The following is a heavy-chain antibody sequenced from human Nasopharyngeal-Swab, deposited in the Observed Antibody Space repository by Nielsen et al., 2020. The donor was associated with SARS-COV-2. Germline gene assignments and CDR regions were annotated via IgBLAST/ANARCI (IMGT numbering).Heavy chain of an antibody. CDR2: INHSRST. Sequence: SETLSLTCAVYGGSFSGYYWSWIRQPPGKGLEWIGEINHSRSTNYSPSLKSRVTISVDTSKNQFSLKLSSVTAADTAVYYCARGRLTSRTLGWFDPWGQGTLVTVSS. J-gene: IGHJ5*02. CDR1: GGSFSGYY. CDR3: ARGRLTSRTLGWFDP. D-gene: IGHD2-2*01. V-gene: IGHV4-34*01.